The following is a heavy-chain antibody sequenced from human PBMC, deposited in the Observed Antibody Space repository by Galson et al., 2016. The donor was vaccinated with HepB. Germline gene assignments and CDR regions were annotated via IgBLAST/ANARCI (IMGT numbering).Heavy chain of an antibody. V-gene: IGHV4-34*01. D-gene: IGHD2-21*02. CDR2: IIDTGIS. CDR1: DGSSTGHY. J-gene: IGHJ5*02. Sequence: SETLSLTCEIHDGSSTGHYWNWIRQPPGRGLEWIGEIIDTGISNYNPSPKTRLTISLDTSKNLLSLNLTSVTAADTAIYYCARGRRTKMTWHYLDPWGQGVLVTVSP. CDR3: ARGRRTKMTWHYLDP.